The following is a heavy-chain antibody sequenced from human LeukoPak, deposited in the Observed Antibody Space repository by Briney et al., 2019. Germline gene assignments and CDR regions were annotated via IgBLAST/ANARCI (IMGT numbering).Heavy chain of an antibody. D-gene: IGHD3-9*01. J-gene: IGHJ3*02. CDR2: IRYDGSNK. V-gene: IGHV3-30*02. CDR3: ARGHYDISRGAFDI. Sequence: GGSLRLSCAASGFTFSSYGMHWVRQAPGKGLEWVAFIRYDGSNKYYADSVKGRFTISRDNSKNTLYLQMNSLRAEDTAVYYCARGHYDISRGAFDIWGQGTMVTVSS. CDR1: GFTFSSYG.